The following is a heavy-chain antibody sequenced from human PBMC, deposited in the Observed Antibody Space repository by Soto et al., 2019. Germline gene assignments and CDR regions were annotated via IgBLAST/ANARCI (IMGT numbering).Heavy chain of an antibody. V-gene: IGHV4-59*01. CDR2: IYYSGST. CDR3: AAQLGMTDAFDI. D-gene: IGHD6-6*01. J-gene: IGHJ3*02. Sequence: SETLSLTCTVSGGSISSYYWSWIRQPPGKGLEWIGYIYYSGSTNYNPSLKSRVTISVDTTKNQFSLKLSSVTAADTAVYCCAAQLGMTDAFDIWGQGTTVTVSS. CDR1: GGSISSYY.